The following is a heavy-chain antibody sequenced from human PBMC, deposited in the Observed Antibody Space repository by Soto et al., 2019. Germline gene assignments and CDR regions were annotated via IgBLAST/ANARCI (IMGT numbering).Heavy chain of an antibody. J-gene: IGHJ5*01. CDR2: LYNSVST. V-gene: IGHV4-31*03. Sequence: QVQLQESGPGLVKASQTLSLTCTVSGDSISSGGHYWSWIRQHPQKGLEWIAYLYNSVSTCYNPSLDSRASISADTSNNQFSLRLRSVTLADTAVYYCARAGEYRGSYYGLVDSWGRGALVTVSS. CDR3: ARAGEYRGSYYGLVDS. D-gene: IGHD1-26*01. CDR1: GDSISSGGHY.